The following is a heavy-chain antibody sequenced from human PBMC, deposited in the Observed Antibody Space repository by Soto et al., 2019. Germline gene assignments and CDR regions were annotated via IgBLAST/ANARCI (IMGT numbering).Heavy chain of an antibody. CDR1: GGSISSGDYY. Sequence: SETLSLTCTVSGGSISSGDYYWSWIRQPPGKGLEWIGYIYYSGSTYYNPSLKSRVTISVDTSKNQFSLKLSSVTAADTAVYYCARVTMVRGIIFGYYYYGMDVWGQGTTVTVSS. CDR3: ARVTMVRGIIFGYYYYGMDV. V-gene: IGHV4-30-4*01. CDR2: IYYSGST. D-gene: IGHD3-10*01. J-gene: IGHJ6*02.